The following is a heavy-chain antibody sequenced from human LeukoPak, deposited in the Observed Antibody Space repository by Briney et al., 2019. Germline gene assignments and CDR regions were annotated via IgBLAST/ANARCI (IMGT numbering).Heavy chain of an antibody. V-gene: IGHV4-39*07. CDR1: GGSISSSSYY. CDR2: IYYSGST. Sequence: SETLSLTCTVSGGSISSSSYYWGWIRQPPETGLEWIGSIYYSGSTYYNPSLKSRVTISVDTSQNQFSLKLSSVPAADTAVYYCARRPYNYSYYYYMDVWGKGTTVTISS. J-gene: IGHJ6*03. CDR3: ARRPYNYSYYYYMDV.